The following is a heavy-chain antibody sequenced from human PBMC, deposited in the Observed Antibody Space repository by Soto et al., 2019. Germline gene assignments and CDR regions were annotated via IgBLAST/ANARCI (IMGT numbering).Heavy chain of an antibody. CDR3: ARDMTGADDY. CDR1: GFTFSKYW. CDR2: IDPYDTGI. D-gene: IGHD3-9*01. V-gene: IGHV3-74*01. Sequence: EVHLVESGGGLVQPGGSLRLSCAASGFTFSKYWFHWVRQAPGKGLMWVSRIDPYDTGITYADSVKGRFTISRDNARNTLYLQMDSLTAEDTAVYYCARDMTGADDYLGQGTLVPVSS. J-gene: IGHJ4*02.